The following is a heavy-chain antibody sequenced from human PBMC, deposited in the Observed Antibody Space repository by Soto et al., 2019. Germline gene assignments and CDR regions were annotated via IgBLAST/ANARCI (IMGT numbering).Heavy chain of an antibody. CDR1: GYTFTSSY. D-gene: IGHD2-8*02. CDR2: INPSGGGT. Sequence: QVQLVQSGAEVKKPGASVNVSCKASGYTFTSSYIHWVRQAPGQGIEWMGIINPSGGGTSYSQKLQGRVTLTRDTSTRTIYMELNSLRSEDTAVYYCARGPGAAGLDVWGQGTTVTVSS. V-gene: IGHV1-46*01. J-gene: IGHJ6*02. CDR3: ARGPGAAGLDV.